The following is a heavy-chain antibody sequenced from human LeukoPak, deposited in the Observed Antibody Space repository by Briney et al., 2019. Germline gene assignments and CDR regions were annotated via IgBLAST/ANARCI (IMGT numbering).Heavy chain of an antibody. CDR3: ARDHSNGSGSYHFDY. V-gene: IGHV4-38-2*02. CDR2: IYHSGST. Sequence: SETLSLTCAVSGYSISSGYYWGWIRQPPGKGLEWIGSIYHSGSTYYNPSLKSRVTISVDTSKNQFSLKLSSVTAADTAVYYCARDHSNGSGSYHFDYWGQGTLVTVSS. J-gene: IGHJ4*02. D-gene: IGHD3-10*01. CDR1: GYSISSGYY.